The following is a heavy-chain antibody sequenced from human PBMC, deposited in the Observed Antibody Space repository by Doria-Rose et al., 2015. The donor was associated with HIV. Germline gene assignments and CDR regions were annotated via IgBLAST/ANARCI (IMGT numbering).Heavy chain of an antibody. Sequence: QVQLQESGPGLVKPSETLSLTCSVSGGSISHYYWSWIRQTPGKGTEYIGDIFYTGSTNYSPSLKSRVSISIDTSKNKFSLRLSSVTAADTAVYYCARVLSGTYDYWGQGTLVTVSS. CDR1: GGSISHYY. CDR2: IFYTGST. CDR3: ARVLSGTYDY. D-gene: IGHD1-26*01. J-gene: IGHJ4*02. V-gene: IGHV4-59*01.